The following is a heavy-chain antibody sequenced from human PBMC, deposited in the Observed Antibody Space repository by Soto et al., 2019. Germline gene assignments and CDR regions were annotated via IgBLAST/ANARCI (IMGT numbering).Heavy chain of an antibody. Sequence: PSETLPLTCTVSGGSISSYYWSWIRQPTGKGLEWIGYIYYSGSTNYNPSLKSRVTISVDTSKNQFSLKLSSVTAADTAVYYCARARLSRSWWFDPWGQGTLVTVSS. CDR3: ARARLSRSWWFDP. V-gene: IGHV4-59*01. D-gene: IGHD3-10*01. CDR2: IYYSGST. CDR1: GGSISSYY. J-gene: IGHJ5*02.